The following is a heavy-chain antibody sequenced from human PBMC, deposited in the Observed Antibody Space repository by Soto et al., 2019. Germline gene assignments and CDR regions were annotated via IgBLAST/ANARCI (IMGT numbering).Heavy chain of an antibody. V-gene: IGHV1-18*01. CDR3: ARISQSDFWSGYYYFFDY. CDR1: GYTFTDYG. J-gene: IGHJ4*02. Sequence: GASVKVSCKASGYTFTDYGISWVRQAPGQGLQWMGWITAFNGNTKYAQQFQGRVTMTTDRSTSTAYMELRSLESDDTAVYYCARISQSDFWSGYYYFFDYWGQGTLVTVSS. D-gene: IGHD3-3*01. CDR2: ITAFNGNT.